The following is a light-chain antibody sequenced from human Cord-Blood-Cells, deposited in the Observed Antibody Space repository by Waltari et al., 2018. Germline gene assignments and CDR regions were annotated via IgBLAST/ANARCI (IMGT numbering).Light chain of an antibody. CDR1: SSDVGSYNL. Sequence: QSALTQPASVSGSPGQSITISCTGTSSDVGSYNLVSWYQQHPGKAPKLMIYEGSKRPSGVSNRFSGSKSGITASLTISGLQAEDEADYYCCSYAGSSTVFGGGTKLTVL. V-gene: IGLV2-23*01. J-gene: IGLJ3*02. CDR3: CSYAGSSTV. CDR2: EGS.